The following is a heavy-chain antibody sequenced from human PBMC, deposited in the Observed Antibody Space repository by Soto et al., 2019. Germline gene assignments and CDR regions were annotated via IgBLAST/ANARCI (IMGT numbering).Heavy chain of an antibody. D-gene: IGHD3-3*01. Sequence: PSETLSLTCTVSGGSIAPYYWGWIRQSPGKGLEWLGYVYYSGSTNYNPSLKSRVTISVDTSKNQFSLNLSSVTAADTAVYYCARGPDETTYDFWSGYYSWFDPWGQGTLVTVS. J-gene: IGHJ5*02. CDR3: ARGPDETTYDFWSGYYSWFDP. V-gene: IGHV4-59*01. CDR2: VYYSGST. CDR1: GGSIAPYY.